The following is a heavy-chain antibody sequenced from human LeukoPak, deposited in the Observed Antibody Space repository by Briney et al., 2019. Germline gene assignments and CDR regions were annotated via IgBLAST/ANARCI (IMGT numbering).Heavy chain of an antibody. CDR2: ISGSGGST. J-gene: IGHJ4*02. Sequence: PGGSLRLSCAASGFTFSSYAMSLVRQAPGKGLEWVSAISGSGGSTYYADSVKGRFTISRDNSKNTLYLQMNSLRAEDTAVYYCAKAPARDSSYFDYWGQGTLVTVSS. D-gene: IGHD3-22*01. CDR1: GFTFSSYA. V-gene: IGHV3-23*01. CDR3: AKAPARDSSYFDY.